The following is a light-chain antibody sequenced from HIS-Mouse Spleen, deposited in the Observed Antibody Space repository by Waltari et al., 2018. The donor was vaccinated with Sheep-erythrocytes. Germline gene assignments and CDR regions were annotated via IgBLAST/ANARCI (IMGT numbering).Light chain of an antibody. Sequence: QSALTQPRSVSGSPGQSVTISCTVTSSDVGGYNYVSWYQPHPGKAPKLMIYDVSKRPSGVPDRFSGSKSGNTASLTISGLQAEDEADYYCCSYAGSYNHVFATGTKVTVL. V-gene: IGLV2-11*01. CDR3: CSYAGSYNHV. CDR1: SSDVGGYNY. CDR2: DVS. J-gene: IGLJ1*01.